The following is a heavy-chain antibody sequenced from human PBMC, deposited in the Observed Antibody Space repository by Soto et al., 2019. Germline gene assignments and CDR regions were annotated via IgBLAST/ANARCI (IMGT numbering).Heavy chain of an antibody. V-gene: IGHV1-8*01. D-gene: IGHD6-25*01. CDR2: MNPNSGNT. J-gene: IGHJ6*03. Sequence: ASVKVSCKASGYTFTSYDINWVRQATGQGLEWMGWMNPNSGNTGYAQKFQGRVTMTRNTSISTAYMELSSLRSEDTAVYYCARSRGNTKKHLYYMDVWGKGTTVTVSS. CDR1: GYTFTSYD. CDR3: ARSRGNTKKHLYYMDV.